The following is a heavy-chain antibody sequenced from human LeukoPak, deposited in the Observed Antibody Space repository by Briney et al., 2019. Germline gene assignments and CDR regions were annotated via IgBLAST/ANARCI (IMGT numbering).Heavy chain of an antibody. J-gene: IGHJ4*02. V-gene: IGHV3-33*01. Sequence: GRSLRLSCTASGFTFSSYGMHWVRQAPGKGLEWVAVIWYDGSNKYYADSVKGRFTISRHNSKNTLYLQMNSLRADDTAVYYCARDRGFGELYFDYWGQGTLVTVSS. CDR1: GFTFSSYG. CDR3: ARDRGFGELYFDY. CDR2: IWYDGSNK. D-gene: IGHD3-10*01.